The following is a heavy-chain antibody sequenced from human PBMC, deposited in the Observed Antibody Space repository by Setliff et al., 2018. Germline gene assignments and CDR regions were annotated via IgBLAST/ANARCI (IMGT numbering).Heavy chain of an antibody. CDR2: IIPIFGTA. CDR1: GGTFSSYA. Sequence: SVKVSCKASGGTFSSYAISWVRQAPGQGLEWMGRIIPIFGTANYAQKFQGRVTITADKSTSTAYMELSSLRSEDTAVYYCATSPKKVTGTDYYNYYMDVWGKGTTVTVSS. D-gene: IGHD6-19*01. J-gene: IGHJ6*03. CDR3: ATSPKKVTGTDYYNYYMDV. V-gene: IGHV1-69*06.